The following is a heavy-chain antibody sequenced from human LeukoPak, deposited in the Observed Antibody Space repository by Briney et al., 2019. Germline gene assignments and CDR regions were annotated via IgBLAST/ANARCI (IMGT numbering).Heavy chain of an antibody. J-gene: IGHJ6*02. CDR1: GFTFSSYA. V-gene: IGHV3-30-3*01. CDR2: ISYDGSNK. D-gene: IGHD2-21*01. CDR3: AREAQGIASWRSSGMDV. Sequence: GGSLRLSCAASGFTFSSYAMHWVRQAPGKGLEWVAVISYDGSNKYYADSVKGRFTISRDNSKNTLYLQMNSLRAEDTAVYYCAREAQGIASWRSSGMDVWGQGTTVTVSS.